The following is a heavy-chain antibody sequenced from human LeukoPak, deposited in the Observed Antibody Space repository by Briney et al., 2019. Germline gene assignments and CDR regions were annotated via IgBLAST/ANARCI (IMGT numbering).Heavy chain of an antibody. CDR1: GYSFTSHY. CDR3: ARDNSVGDIAWWFDP. D-gene: IGHD3-16*02. CDR2: INPSGSST. V-gene: IGHV1-46*01. Sequence: ASVKVSCKASGYSFTSHYIHWVRQGPGQGLGWMGLINPSGSSTLYAQKFQGRVTMTRDMSTTTDYMELSSLRSEDTAVYYCARDNSVGDIAWWFDPWGQGTLVTVSS. J-gene: IGHJ5*02.